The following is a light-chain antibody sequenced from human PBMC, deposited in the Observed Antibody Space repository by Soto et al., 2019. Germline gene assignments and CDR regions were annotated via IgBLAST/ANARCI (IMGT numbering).Light chain of an antibody. V-gene: IGKV3-11*01. Sequence: EIVLTQSPATLSLSPGERATLSCRASQSVSNYLVWYQQKPGQAPRLLIFGASNRATGIPVRFSGSGSGTDFTLTISSLEPEDFAVYYCQQRSSWPITFGQGTRLEIK. J-gene: IGKJ5*01. CDR1: QSVSNY. CDR2: GAS. CDR3: QQRSSWPIT.